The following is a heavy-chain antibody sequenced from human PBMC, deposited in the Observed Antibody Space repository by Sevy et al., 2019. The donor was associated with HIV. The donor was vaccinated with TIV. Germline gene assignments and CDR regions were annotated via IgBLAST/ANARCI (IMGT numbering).Heavy chain of an antibody. J-gene: IGHJ6*02. V-gene: IGHV4-39*01. CDR1: GGSISSSSYY. CDR2: IYYSGST. D-gene: IGHD4-17*01. Sequence: SETLSLTCTVSGGSISSSSYYWGWIRQPPGKGLEWIGSIYYSGSTYYNPSLKSRVTISVDTSKNQFSLKLSSVTAADTAVYYCARLVSGYGDYSYYYYGMDVWGQRTTVTVSS. CDR3: ARLVSGYGDYSYYYYGMDV.